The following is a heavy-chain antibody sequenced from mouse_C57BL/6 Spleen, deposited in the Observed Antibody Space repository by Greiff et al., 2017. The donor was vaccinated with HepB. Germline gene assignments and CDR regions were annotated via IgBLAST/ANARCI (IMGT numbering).Heavy chain of an antibody. CDR2: IDPSDSET. V-gene: IGHV1-52*01. CDR3: ARTGLTGAYYFDY. J-gene: IGHJ2*01. CDR1: GYTFTSYW. Sequence: QVQLQQPGAELVRPGSSVKLSCKASGYTFTSYWMHWVKQRPIQGLEWIGNIDPSDSETHYNQKFKDKATLTVDKSSSTAYMQLSSLTSEYSAVYYCARTGLTGAYYFDYWGQGTTLTVSS. D-gene: IGHD4-1*01.